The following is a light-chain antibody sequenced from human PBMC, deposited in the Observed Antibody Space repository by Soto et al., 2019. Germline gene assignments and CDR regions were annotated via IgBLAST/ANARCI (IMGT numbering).Light chain of an antibody. CDR2: GAS. CDR3: QQYNNWPPWT. Sequence: EIVMTQSPATLSVSPGERATLSCRASQSVSSNLAWYQQKPDQAPRLLIYGASTRATGIPARFSGSGSGTEFTLTISSLQSQDFAVYYGQQYNNWPPWTFGQGTKVEIK. V-gene: IGKV3-15*01. J-gene: IGKJ1*01. CDR1: QSVSSN.